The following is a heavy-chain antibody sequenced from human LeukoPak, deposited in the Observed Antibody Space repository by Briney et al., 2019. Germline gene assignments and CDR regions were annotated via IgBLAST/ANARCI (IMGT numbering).Heavy chain of an antibody. D-gene: IGHD3-10*01. CDR3: ARDADNGSGSPIWRPPGYGMDV. CDR1: GFTFSSYT. V-gene: IGHV3-21*01. Sequence: AGSLRLSCAASGFTFSSYTMNWVRQAPGKGLERVSSISSGSSYIYYADSVKGRFTISRDNAKYSLYLQMNSLRAEDTAVYSCARDADNGSGSPIWRPPGYGMDVWGQGTTVTVSS. CDR2: ISSGSSYI. J-gene: IGHJ6*02.